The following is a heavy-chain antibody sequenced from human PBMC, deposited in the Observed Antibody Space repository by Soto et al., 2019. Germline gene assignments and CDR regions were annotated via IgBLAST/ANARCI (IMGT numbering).Heavy chain of an antibody. CDR2: IASSGEK. V-gene: IGHV2-26*01. D-gene: IGHD6-13*01. J-gene: IGHJ5*01. CDR1: GLSITDSEMG. CDR3: ARRLLAVAASPWFDS. Sequence: QVTLKESGPVMVKPSETLTLRCTVSGLSITDSEMGVSWIRQPPRQPLEWLAHIASSGEKSSETFMKSRLAISKDNSKSQIVLTMTNMDPADTATYYCARRLLAVAASPWFDSWGQGIPVTVSS.